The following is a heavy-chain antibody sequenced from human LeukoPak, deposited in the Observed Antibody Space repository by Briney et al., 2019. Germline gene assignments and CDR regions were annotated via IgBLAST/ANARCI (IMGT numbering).Heavy chain of an antibody. D-gene: IGHD5-12*01. CDR3: VTVSGYDFGDEGHYYFDY. Sequence: SGGSLTLSCAAAGFIVSDDYMSWIRQAPGKGLGCVSFIRESGTTKHYADSVNGRFTISRDNAKNSLLLNMNSLRADDTAVYYCVTVSGYDFGDEGHYYFDYWGQGALVTVSS. CDR2: IRESGTTK. V-gene: IGHV3-11*01. J-gene: IGHJ4*02. CDR1: GFIVSDDY.